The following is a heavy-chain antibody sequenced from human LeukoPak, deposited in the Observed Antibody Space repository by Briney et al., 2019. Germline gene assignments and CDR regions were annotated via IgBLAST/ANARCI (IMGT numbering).Heavy chain of an antibody. CDR3: ARLRYYDYVWGSYRFGWFDP. CDR2: IYPGDSDP. Sequence: GESLKISCKGSGYSFNSFWIGWVRQMPGKGLEWMGIIYPGDSDPRYSPSFQGQVTISADKSISTAYLQWSSLKASDTAMYYCARLRYYDYVWGSYRFGWFDPWGQGTLVTVSS. J-gene: IGHJ5*02. D-gene: IGHD3-16*02. CDR1: GYSFNSFW. V-gene: IGHV5-51*01.